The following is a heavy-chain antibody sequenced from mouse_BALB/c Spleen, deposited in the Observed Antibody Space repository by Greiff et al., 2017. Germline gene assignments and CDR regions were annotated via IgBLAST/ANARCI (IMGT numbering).Heavy chain of an antibody. V-gene: IGHV2-9*02. CDR1: GFSLTSHG. D-gene: IGHD2-4*01. Sequence: VQRVESGPGLVAPSQSLSITCTVSGFSLTSHGVHWVRQPPGKGLEWLGVIWAGGSTNYNSALMSRLSISKDNSKSQVFLKMNSLQTDDTAMYYCAREDDYDVRGAMDYWGQGTSVTVSS. J-gene: IGHJ4*01. CDR2: IWAGGST. CDR3: AREDDYDVRGAMDY.